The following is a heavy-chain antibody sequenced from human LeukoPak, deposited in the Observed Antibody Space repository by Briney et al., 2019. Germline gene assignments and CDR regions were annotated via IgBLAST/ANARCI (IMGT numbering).Heavy chain of an antibody. D-gene: IGHD3-9*01. Sequence: GASVKVSCKASGYSFAGYHMHWVRQAPGQGLEWMGWINPSNGVTNFAQNFQGRVTMTTDTSVTTAYMELNSLTSDGTAVYYCARDRPPEYFEPSYHYYGLDVWGQGTTVTVSS. V-gene: IGHV1-2*02. CDR3: ARDRPPEYFEPSYHYYGLDV. CDR1: GYSFAGYH. CDR2: INPSNGVT. J-gene: IGHJ6*02.